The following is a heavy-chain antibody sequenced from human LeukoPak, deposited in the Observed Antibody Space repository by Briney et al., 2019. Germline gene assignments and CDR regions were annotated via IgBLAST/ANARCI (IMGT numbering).Heavy chain of an antibody. J-gene: IGHJ4*02. Sequence: GGSLRLSCAAPGFTFSSYAMHWVRQAPGKGLEWVAVISYDGSNKYYADSVKGRFTISRDNSKNTLYLQMNSLRAEDTAVYYCARRSDFWSGYYPIDYWGQGTLVTVSS. CDR2: ISYDGSNK. D-gene: IGHD3-3*01. CDR3: ARRSDFWSGYYPIDY. V-gene: IGHV3-30-3*01. CDR1: GFTFSSYA.